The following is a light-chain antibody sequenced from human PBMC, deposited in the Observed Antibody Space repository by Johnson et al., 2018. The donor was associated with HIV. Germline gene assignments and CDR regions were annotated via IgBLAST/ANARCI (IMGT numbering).Light chain of an antibody. J-gene: IGLJ1*01. CDR3: GTWDSSLSAYV. CDR2: ENN. CDR1: SSNIGNNY. Sequence: QSVLTQPPSLSAAPGQKVTISCSGSSSNIGNNYVSWYQQLPGTAPKLLIYENNKRPSGIPDPFSGSKSGTSATLGITGLQTGDEADYYCGTWDSSLSAYVFGTGTKVTVL. V-gene: IGLV1-51*02.